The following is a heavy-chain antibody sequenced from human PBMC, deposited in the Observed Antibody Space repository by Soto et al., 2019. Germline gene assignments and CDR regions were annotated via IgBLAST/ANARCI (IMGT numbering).Heavy chain of an antibody. CDR2: IYYSGST. CDR1: GGSISSYY. D-gene: IGHD6-13*01. Sequence: SETLSLTCTVSGGSISSYYWSCIRQPPGKGLEWIGYIYYSGSTNYNPSLKSRVTISVDTSKNQFSLKLSSVTAADTAVYYCARVLVGSWNKGGYYYYGMDVWGQGTTVTVSS. J-gene: IGHJ6*02. V-gene: IGHV4-59*01. CDR3: ARVLVGSWNKGGYYYYGMDV.